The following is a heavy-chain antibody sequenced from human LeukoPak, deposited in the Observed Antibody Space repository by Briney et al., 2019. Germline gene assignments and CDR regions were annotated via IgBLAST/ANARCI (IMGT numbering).Heavy chain of an antibody. CDR2: ISGSGGSI. Sequence: GGSLRLSCVASAFTFRTYSMHWVRQAPGKGLEWVSAISGSGGSIYYADSVKGRFTISRDNSKNTLYLQMNSLRAEDTAVYYCATDLRDYWGQGTLVTVSS. V-gene: IGHV3-23*01. CDR1: AFTFRTYS. J-gene: IGHJ4*02. CDR3: ATDLRDY.